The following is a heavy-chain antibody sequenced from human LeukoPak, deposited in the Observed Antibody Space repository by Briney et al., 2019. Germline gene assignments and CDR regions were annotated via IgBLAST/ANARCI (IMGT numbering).Heavy chain of an antibody. CDR2: IIPILGIA. CDR3: AKDQLAKARGYRPYSGIFDY. V-gene: IGHV1-69*04. Sequence: SVKVSCKASGGTFSSYAISWVRQAPGQGLEWMGRIIPILGIANYAQKFQGRVTITADKSTSTAYMELSSLRSEDTAVYYCAKDQLAKARGYRPYSGIFDYWGQGALVTVSS. CDR1: GGTFSSYA. D-gene: IGHD2-15*01. J-gene: IGHJ4*02.